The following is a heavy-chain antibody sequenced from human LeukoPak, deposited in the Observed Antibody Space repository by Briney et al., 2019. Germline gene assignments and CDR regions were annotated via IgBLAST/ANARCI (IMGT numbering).Heavy chain of an antibody. J-gene: IGHJ4*02. V-gene: IGHV3-21*01. CDR1: GFTFSSYS. CDR3: ANSRDFDY. Sequence: PGGSLRLSCAASGFTFSSYSMNWVRQAPGRGLEWVSSISSSSSYIYYADSVKGRFTISRDNAKNSLYLQMNRLRAEDTAVYYCANSRDFDYWGQGTLVTVSS. CDR2: ISSSSSYI.